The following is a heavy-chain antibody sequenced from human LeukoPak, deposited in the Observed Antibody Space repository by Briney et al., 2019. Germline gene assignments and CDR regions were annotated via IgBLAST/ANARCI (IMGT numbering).Heavy chain of an antibody. CDR1: GGTFSSYA. V-gene: IGHV1-69*05. CDR2: IIPIFGTA. D-gene: IGHD6-13*01. CDR3: PSDAPGAGTLTLDALDI. J-gene: IGHJ3*02. Sequence: SVKVSCKASGGTFSSYAISWVRQAPGQGLEWMGGIIPIFGTANYALKFQSRVTITTDESTSTAYMEMSSLRSQDTAVYYCPSDAPGAGTLTLDALDIWGQGTMVTVSS.